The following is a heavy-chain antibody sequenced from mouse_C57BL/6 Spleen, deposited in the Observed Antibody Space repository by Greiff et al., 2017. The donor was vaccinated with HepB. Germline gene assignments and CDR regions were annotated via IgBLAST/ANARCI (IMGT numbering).Heavy chain of an antibody. CDR1: GFTFSSYA. D-gene: IGHD4-1*01. V-gene: IGHV5-4*03. Sequence: EVKLMESGGGLVKPGGSLKLSCAASGFTFSSYAMSWVRQTPEKRLEWVATISDGGSYTYYPDNVKGRCTISRDNAKNNLYLQMSHLKSEDTAMYYCARVDYLTGTGGYFDYWGQGTTLTVSS. CDR3: ARVDYLTGTGGYFDY. J-gene: IGHJ2*01. CDR2: ISDGGSYT.